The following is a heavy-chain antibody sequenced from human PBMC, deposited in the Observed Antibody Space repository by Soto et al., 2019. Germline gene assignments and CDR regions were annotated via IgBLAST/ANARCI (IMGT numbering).Heavy chain of an antibody. Sequence: QVQLVESGGGLVTPGGSLRLSCAASGFSFSDYYMNWIRQAPGKGLEWISYISSSGAYTNYADSVRGRFTMSRDSAKNSLLLQIDGLRAEDTAVYYCARAKLVVEGRFDYWGQGTLVTVSS. V-gene: IGHV3-11*06. CDR1: GFSFSDYY. CDR2: ISSSGAYT. CDR3: ARAKLVVEGRFDY. D-gene: IGHD3-22*01. J-gene: IGHJ4*02.